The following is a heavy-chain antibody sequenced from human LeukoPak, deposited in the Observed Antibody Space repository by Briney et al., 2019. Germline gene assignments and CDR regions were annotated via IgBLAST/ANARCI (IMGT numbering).Heavy chain of an antibody. D-gene: IGHD6-19*01. CDR1: GYTFTSYG. Sequence: ASVKVSCKASGYTFTSYGIIWVRQAPGQGLEWMGWISAYNGNTNYAQKLQGRVTMTTDTSTSTAYMELRSLRSDDTAVYYCATLSPPLAVAGTLGEGYWGQGTLVTVSS. CDR3: ATLSPPLAVAGTLGEGY. V-gene: IGHV1-18*01. CDR2: ISAYNGNT. J-gene: IGHJ4*02.